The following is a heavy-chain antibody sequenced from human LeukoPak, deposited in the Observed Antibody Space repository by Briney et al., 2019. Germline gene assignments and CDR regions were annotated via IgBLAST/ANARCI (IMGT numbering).Heavy chain of an antibody. CDR3: ARFYDSSGRFDY. Sequence: PGGSLRLSCAASGFTFSSYSMNWVRQAPGKGLEWVSSISTSSSYIYYADSVKGRFTISRDNARNSLYLQMNSLRAEDTAVYYCARFYDSSGRFDYWGQGTLVTVSS. D-gene: IGHD3-22*01. CDR1: GFTFSSYS. J-gene: IGHJ4*02. CDR2: ISTSSSYI. V-gene: IGHV3-21*01.